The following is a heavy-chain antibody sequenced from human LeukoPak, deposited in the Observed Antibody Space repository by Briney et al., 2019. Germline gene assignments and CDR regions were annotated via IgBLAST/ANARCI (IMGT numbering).Heavy chain of an antibody. V-gene: IGHV1-46*01. Sequence: ASVKVSCKASGYTFTSYYMHWVRQAPGQGLEGMGIINPSGGITSYAQKFQGRVTMTRDTSTSTVYMELSSLRSEDTAVYYCARKNWGNWYFDLWGRGTLVTVSS. CDR1: GYTFTSYY. D-gene: IGHD7-27*01. J-gene: IGHJ2*01. CDR2: INPSGGIT. CDR3: ARKNWGNWYFDL.